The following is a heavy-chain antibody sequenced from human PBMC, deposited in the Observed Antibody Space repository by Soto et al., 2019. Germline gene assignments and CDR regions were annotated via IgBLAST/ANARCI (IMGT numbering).Heavy chain of an antibody. CDR1: GGSVSSSGSY. CDR2: IYYSGST. Sequence: QVQLQESGPGLVEASQTLSLTCSVSGGSVSSSGSYWSWIRQRPGNGLEWIGYIYYSGSTKYNPSPQSRLILSIDTSKNQFSLRLRTPTAADTAVYYCARGSYGSGSYFQAYFDFWGQGSLVTVSS. CDR3: ARGSYGSGSYFQAYFDF. J-gene: IGHJ4*02. D-gene: IGHD3-10*01. V-gene: IGHV4-31*03.